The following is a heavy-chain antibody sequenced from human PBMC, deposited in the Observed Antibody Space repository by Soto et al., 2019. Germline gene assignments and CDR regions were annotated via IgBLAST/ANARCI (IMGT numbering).Heavy chain of an antibody. J-gene: IGHJ5*02. Sequence: PGGSLRLSCAASGFTFDDYAMHWVRQAPGKGLEWVTGISWNSGSIGYADSVKGRFTISRDNAKNSLYLQMNSLRAEDTALYYCAKASTGIFWFDPWGQGTLVTVSS. CDR2: ISWNSGSI. CDR3: AKASTGIFWFDP. D-gene: IGHD3-9*01. V-gene: IGHV3-9*01. CDR1: GFTFDDYA.